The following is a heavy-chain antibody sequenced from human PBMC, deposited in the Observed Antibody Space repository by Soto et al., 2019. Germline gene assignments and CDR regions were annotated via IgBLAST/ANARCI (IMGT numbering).Heavy chain of an antibody. J-gene: IGHJ6*02. CDR3: ATSIAASGPYYYYGMDV. Sequence: PSQTLSLTCAISGDSVSSNSAAWNWIRQSPSRGLEWLGRTYYRSKWYNDYAVPVKSRITINPDTSKNQFSLQLNSVTPEDTAVYYCATSIAASGPYYYYGMDVWGQGTTVTVSS. V-gene: IGHV6-1*01. CDR2: TYYRSKWYN. D-gene: IGHD6-6*01. CDR1: GDSVSSNSAA.